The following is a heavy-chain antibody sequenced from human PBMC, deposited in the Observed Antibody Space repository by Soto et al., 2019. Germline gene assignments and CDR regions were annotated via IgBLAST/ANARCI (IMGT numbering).Heavy chain of an antibody. D-gene: IGHD3-22*01. CDR2: IYWDDDK. CDR1: GLLLSTSGVG. CDR3: ADRGYDSRGYRYFQH. V-gene: IGHV2-5*02. J-gene: IGHJ1*01. Sequence: QITLKESGPTLVKPTQTLTLTCTLSGLLLSTSGVGVGWIRQPPGKALEWLALIYWDDDKRYNPSLKSSLTVTKDTSKNQVVRTMTNMDPVDTATYYCADRGYDSRGYRYFQHWGQGTLVTVSS.